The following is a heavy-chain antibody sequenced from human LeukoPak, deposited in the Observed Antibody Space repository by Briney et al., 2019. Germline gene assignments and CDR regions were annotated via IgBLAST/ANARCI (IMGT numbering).Heavy chain of an antibody. CDR1: GGSISTYY. CDR2: IYHSGST. V-gene: IGHV4-59*01. D-gene: IGHD6-6*01. CDR3: ARGGAARLHFQN. J-gene: IGHJ1*01. Sequence: SETLSLTCTVSGGSISTYYWNWLRQPPGKGLEWIGYIYHSGSTNYNPSLQSRVTISVDTSKNQFSLNLNSVTAADTAVYYCARGGAARLHFQNWGQGTLVTVSS.